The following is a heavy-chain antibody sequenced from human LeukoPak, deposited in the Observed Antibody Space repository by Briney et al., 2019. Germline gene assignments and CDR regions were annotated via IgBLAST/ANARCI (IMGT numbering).Heavy chain of an antibody. CDR2: ISAYNGNT. CDR3: ARAVVVPADYYYYMDV. CDR1: GYTFTSYG. J-gene: IGHJ6*03. V-gene: IGHV1-18*01. Sequence: ASVKVSCKASGYTFTSYGISWVRQAPGQGLEWMGWISAYNGNTNYAQKLQGRVTMTTDTSTSTAYMELRSLRSDDTAVYYCARAVVVPADYYYYMDVWGKGTTVTVSS. D-gene: IGHD2-2*01.